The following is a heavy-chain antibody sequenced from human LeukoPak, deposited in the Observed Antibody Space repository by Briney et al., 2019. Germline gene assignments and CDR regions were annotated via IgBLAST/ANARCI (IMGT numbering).Heavy chain of an antibody. Sequence: MASETLSLTCTVSGGSISSSSFYWGWIRQPPGKGLEWIGTIFYSRSTYYNPSLRSRVTVSVDTSKNQFSLRLSSVTAADTAVYYCARQGYISGQGFRNNWFDPWGQGSLVTVSS. J-gene: IGHJ5*02. CDR3: ARQGYISGQGFRNNWFDP. CDR2: IFYSRST. V-gene: IGHV4-39*01. D-gene: IGHD6-19*01. CDR1: GGSISSSSFY.